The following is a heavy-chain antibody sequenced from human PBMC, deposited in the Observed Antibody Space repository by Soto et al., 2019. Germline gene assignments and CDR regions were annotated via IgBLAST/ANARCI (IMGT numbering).Heavy chain of an antibody. V-gene: IGHV1-69*01. CDR1: GGTFSSYA. CDR2: IIPIFGTA. CDR3: ARDRRSSSWTPGQYYGMDV. D-gene: IGHD6-13*01. Sequence: QVQLVQSGAEVKKPGSSVKVSCKASGGTFSSYAISWVRQAPGQGLEWMGGIIPIFGTANYAQKFQGRVTITADESTSTAYMELSSLRSEDTAVYYCARDRRSSSWTPGQYYGMDVWGQGTTVTVSS. J-gene: IGHJ6*02.